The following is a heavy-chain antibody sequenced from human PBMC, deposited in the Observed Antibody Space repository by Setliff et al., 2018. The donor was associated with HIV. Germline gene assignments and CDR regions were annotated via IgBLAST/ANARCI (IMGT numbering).Heavy chain of an antibody. CDR3: ARQGPSGLFDY. CDR1: GYSFTTYY. D-gene: IGHD6-19*01. V-gene: IGHV5-51*01. Sequence: GESLKISCKCSGYSFTTYYIGWVRQMSGKGLEWMGIIHPGDSETRYSPSFQGQVTISADKSISTAYLQWSSLKASDTAIYYCARQGPSGLFDYWGQGTLVTVSS. CDR2: IHPGDSET. J-gene: IGHJ4*02.